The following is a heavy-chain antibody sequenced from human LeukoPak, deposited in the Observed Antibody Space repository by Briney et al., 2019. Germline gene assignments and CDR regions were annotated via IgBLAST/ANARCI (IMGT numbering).Heavy chain of an antibody. CDR1: EFTFSSYS. CDR2: ISSISSTI. CDR3: ARGLHYYDTGGYYYPDAFDI. D-gene: IGHD3-22*01. Sequence: GGSLRLSCAASEFTFSSYSMNWVRQAPGKGLEWVPYISSISSTIYYADSVKGRFTISRDNAKNSLSLQMNSLRAEDTAVYYCARGLHYYDTGGYYYPDAFDIWGQGTMVTVSS. J-gene: IGHJ3*02. V-gene: IGHV3-48*01.